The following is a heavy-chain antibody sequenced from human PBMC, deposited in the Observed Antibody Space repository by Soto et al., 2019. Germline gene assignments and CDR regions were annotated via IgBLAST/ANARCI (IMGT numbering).Heavy chain of an antibody. J-gene: IGHJ4*02. CDR3: APWFGAFDY. D-gene: IGHD3-10*01. Sequence: QVQLVESGGGVVQPGRSLRLSCAASGFTFSSYGMHWVRQAPGKGLEWVAVISYDGSNKYYADSVKGRFTISRDNSKNPLYLPMNSLRAEDTAVYYCAPWFGAFDYWGQGPLVTVSS. CDR2: ISYDGSNK. V-gene: IGHV3-30*03. CDR1: GFTFSSYG.